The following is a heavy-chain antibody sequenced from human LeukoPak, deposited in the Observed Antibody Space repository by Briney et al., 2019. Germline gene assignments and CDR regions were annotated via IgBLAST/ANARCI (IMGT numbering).Heavy chain of an antibody. V-gene: IGHV4-59*01. Sequence: SETLSLTCTVSGGSISSYYWSWIRQPPWKGLEWIGYIYYSGNTNYNPSLKSRVTISVDTSKNQFSLNLSSVTAADTAVYYCARAPGGNPTTHYFDYWGQGTLVTVSS. J-gene: IGHJ4*02. D-gene: IGHD1-14*01. CDR3: ARAPGGNPTTHYFDY. CDR1: GGSISSYY. CDR2: IYYSGNT.